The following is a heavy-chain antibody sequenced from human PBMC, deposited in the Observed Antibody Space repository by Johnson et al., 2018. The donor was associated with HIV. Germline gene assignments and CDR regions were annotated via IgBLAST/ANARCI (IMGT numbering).Heavy chain of an antibody. V-gene: IGHV3-74*02. Sequence: MLLVESGGGVVQPGGSLRLSCVGSGFTFSTNWMHWVRQAPGKGLVWVSRINSDGSSTSYADSVKGRFTISRDNAKNTLYLQMNSLRAEDTAVYYCARVAALYDAFDIWGQGTMVTVSS. D-gene: IGHD2-15*01. CDR1: GFTFSTNW. J-gene: IGHJ3*02. CDR3: ARVAALYDAFDI. CDR2: INSDGSST.